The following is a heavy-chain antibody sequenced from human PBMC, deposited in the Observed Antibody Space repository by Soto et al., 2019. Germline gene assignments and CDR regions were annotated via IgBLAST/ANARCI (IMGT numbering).Heavy chain of an antibody. V-gene: IGHV1-2*02. CDR1: GYTFTDYH. CDR3: AREGGSETLQPSYNWFDT. D-gene: IGHD6-25*01. J-gene: IGHJ5*02. CDR2: INANNGGA. Sequence: ASVKVSCKASGYTFTDYHIHWVRQAPGQGLEFMGWINANNGGAGSAQQFQGRVTVTRDTSITTVYMELSNLRSDDTAVYYCAREGGSETLQPSYNWFDTWGQGTLVTVSS.